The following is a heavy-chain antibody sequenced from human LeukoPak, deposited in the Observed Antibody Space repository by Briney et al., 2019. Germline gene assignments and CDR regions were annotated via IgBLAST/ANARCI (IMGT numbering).Heavy chain of an antibody. Sequence: ASVEVSCKASGYTFTSYGISWVRQAPGQGLEWMGWISAYNGNTNYAQKLQGRVTMTTDTSTSTAYMELRSLRSDDTAVYYCARDEGYYDFWSGYWGYYYGMDVWGQGTTVTVSS. J-gene: IGHJ6*02. CDR1: GYTFTSYG. CDR2: ISAYNGNT. CDR3: ARDEGYYDFWSGYWGYYYGMDV. V-gene: IGHV1-18*01. D-gene: IGHD3-3*01.